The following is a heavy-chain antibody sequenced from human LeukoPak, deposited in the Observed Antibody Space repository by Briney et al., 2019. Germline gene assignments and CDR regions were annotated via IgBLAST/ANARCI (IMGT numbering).Heavy chain of an antibody. Sequence: GGSLRLSCAASGFTFSNAWMSWVREAPGKGLEWVGRIISKVDGGTADYAAPVKGRFTITRDDSKNTVYLQMNSLKTEDTAVYYCTTSGGTTTRFVDYWGQGNLVSVSS. CDR3: TTSGGTTTRFVDY. CDR2: IISKVDGGTA. V-gene: IGHV3-15*01. CDR1: GFTFSNAW. D-gene: IGHD2/OR15-2a*01. J-gene: IGHJ4*02.